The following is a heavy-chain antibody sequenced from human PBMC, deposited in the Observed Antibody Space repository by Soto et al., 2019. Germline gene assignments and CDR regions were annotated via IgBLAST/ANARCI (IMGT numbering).Heavy chain of an antibody. D-gene: IGHD3-10*01. Sequence: QVQLVQSGAEVKKPGASVKVSCKASGYTFTSYGISWVRQAPGQGLEWMGWISTYNGNTKYAQKLQGRVTMTTDTSASTAYMELRSRRYDDTAVFYCAREMVRGVGSDYWGKGTLVTVSS. J-gene: IGHJ4*02. CDR1: GYTFTSYG. V-gene: IGHV1-18*01. CDR3: AREMVRGVGSDY. CDR2: ISTYNGNT.